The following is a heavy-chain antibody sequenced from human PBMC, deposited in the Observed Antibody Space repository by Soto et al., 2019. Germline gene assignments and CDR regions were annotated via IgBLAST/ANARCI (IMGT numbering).Heavy chain of an antibody. Sequence: ASVQVSCKASGVTLSSDAINWVRQAPGQGLEWMGGIIPIFGTSNYAQKFQVRVAITADESTSTAYMELSSLRSEDTAVYYCARTRHDYGDPGSFDIWGQGTMVTVSS. D-gene: IGHD4-17*01. CDR2: IIPIFGTS. J-gene: IGHJ3*02. CDR1: GVTLSSDA. V-gene: IGHV1-69*13. CDR3: ARTRHDYGDPGSFDI.